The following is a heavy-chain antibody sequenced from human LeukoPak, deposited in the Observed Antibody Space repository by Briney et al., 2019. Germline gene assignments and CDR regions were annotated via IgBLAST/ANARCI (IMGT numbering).Heavy chain of an antibody. D-gene: IGHD5-12*01. Sequence: GGSLRLSCSASGITFSSYAMHWVRQAPGKGLEHVSAISSNGGKTYYADSVKGRFTISRDNSKNTLYLHMTSLRAEDTAVYHCVKDRDSGYDSLDYWGQGTLVTVSS. CDR1: GITFSSYA. CDR3: VKDRDSGYDSLDY. V-gene: IGHV3-64D*06. CDR2: ISSNGGKT. J-gene: IGHJ4*02.